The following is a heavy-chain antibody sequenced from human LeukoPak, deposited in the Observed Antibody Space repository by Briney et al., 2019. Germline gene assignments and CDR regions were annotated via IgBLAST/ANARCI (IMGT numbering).Heavy chain of an antibody. CDR2: IKQDGSEK. V-gene: IGHV3-7*01. CDR1: GFTFSSYW. D-gene: IGHD4-17*01. CDR3: ARDTDYGDPYYYYYYYMDV. Sequence: GSLRLSCAASGFTFSSYWMSWVRQAPGKGLEWVANIKQDGSEKYYVDSVKGRFTISRDNAKNSLYLQMNSLRAEDTAVYYCARDTDYGDPYYYYYYYMDVWGKGTTVTVSS. J-gene: IGHJ6*03.